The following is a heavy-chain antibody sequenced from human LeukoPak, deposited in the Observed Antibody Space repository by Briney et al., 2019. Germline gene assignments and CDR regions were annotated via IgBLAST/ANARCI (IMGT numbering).Heavy chain of an antibody. D-gene: IGHD3-22*01. CDR1: GGSISSSSYY. V-gene: IGHV4-39*01. CDR2: IYYSGST. J-gene: IGHJ4*02. CDR3: ASTGGYYYYFDY. Sequence: SETLSLTCTVSGGSISSSSYYWGWIRQPPGKGLEWIGSIYYSGSTYYNPSLKSRVTISVDTSKNQFSPKLSSVTAADTAVNYCASTGGYYYYFDYWGQGTLVTVSS.